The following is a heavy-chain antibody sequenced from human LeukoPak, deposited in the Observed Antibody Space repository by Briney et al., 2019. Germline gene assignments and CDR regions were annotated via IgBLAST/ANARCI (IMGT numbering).Heavy chain of an antibody. V-gene: IGHV1-24*01. Sequence: ASVKVSCKVSGYTLTELSMHWVRQAPGKGLEWMGGFDPEDGETIYAQKFQGRVTMTEDTSTDTAYMELSSLRSEDTAVHYCATDLQRETGYSSLWGQGTLVTVSS. J-gene: IGHJ4*02. D-gene: IGHD6-13*01. CDR1: GYTLTELS. CDR3: ATDLQRETGYSSL. CDR2: FDPEDGET.